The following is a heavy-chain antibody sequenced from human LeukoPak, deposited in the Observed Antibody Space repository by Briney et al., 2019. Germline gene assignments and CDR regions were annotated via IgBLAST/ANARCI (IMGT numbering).Heavy chain of an antibody. CDR2: INPNSGDT. J-gene: IGHJ4*02. CDR3: AKDQRWESPHYLDS. CDR1: GYTFTGYH. V-gene: IGHV1-2*06. D-gene: IGHD1-26*01. Sequence: ASVKVSCKASGYTFTGYHIHWVRQAPGQGPEWMGRINPNSGDTNYAQKFQGRVTMTRDTSISTAYMELSRLRSDDTAVYYCAKDQRWESPHYLDSWGQGTLVAVSS.